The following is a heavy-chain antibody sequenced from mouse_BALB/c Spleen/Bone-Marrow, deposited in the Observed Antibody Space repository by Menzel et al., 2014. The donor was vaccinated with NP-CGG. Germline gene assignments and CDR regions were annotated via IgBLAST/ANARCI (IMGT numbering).Heavy chain of an antibody. D-gene: IGHD3-2*01. CDR1: GYTFTDYA. Sequence: QVQLQQSGPELVSPGVSVKISCKAFGYTFTDYAIHWVKQGHSKSLEWIGIISTYSANTNYNQKFKGKATMTVDKSSSTAYMELARLTFEDSAIYFCARDISGYVRAMDYWGQGTSVTVSS. V-gene: IGHV1-67*01. CDR2: ISTYSANT. CDR3: ARDISGYVRAMDY. J-gene: IGHJ4*01.